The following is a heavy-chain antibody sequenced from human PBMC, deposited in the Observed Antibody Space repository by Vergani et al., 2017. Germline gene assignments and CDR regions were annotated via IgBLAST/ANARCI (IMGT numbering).Heavy chain of an antibody. CDR1: GGTFSSYA. J-gene: IGHJ6*03. V-gene: IGHV1-69*01. D-gene: IGHD5-12*01. Sequence: QVQLVQSGAEVKKPGSSVKVSCKASGGTFSSYAISWVRQAPGQGLEWMGGIIPIFGTANYAQKFQGRVTITADESTSTDYMELSSLRSEDTAVYYCARDSWRLRLPGELYYYYYYMDVWGKGTTVTVSS. CDR2: IIPIFGTA. CDR3: ARDSWRLRLPGELYYYYYYMDV.